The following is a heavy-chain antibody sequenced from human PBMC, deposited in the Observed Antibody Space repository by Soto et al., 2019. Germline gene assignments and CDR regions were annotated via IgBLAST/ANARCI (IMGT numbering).Heavy chain of an antibody. CDR2: IIPTSGRT. CDR3: ARVPCRRTGCPVYNNYGMDA. Sequence: GASVKVSCQASGYTFPSYYIHWVRQAPGQGLEWMGIIIPTSGRTSYAQKFQGRVTMTRDTSTSTVYMEVTSLRSEDTAVYFCARVPCRRTGCPVYNNYGMDAWG. V-gene: IGHV1-46*03. D-gene: IGHD6-19*01. CDR1: GYTFPSYY. J-gene: IGHJ6*02.